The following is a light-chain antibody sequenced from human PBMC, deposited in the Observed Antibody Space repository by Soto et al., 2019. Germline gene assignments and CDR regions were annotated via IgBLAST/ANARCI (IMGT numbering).Light chain of an antibody. Sequence: DVQMTQSPSTLSASVGDTVTITCRASQSIDTALAWYQQKPGKAPNLLIYRASTLKSGVPSRFSGSGSGTEFTLTISSLQPDDFATYYCQHYNSYSEAFGQGTKVELK. CDR3: QHYNSYSEA. J-gene: IGKJ1*01. CDR1: QSIDTA. CDR2: RAS. V-gene: IGKV1-5*03.